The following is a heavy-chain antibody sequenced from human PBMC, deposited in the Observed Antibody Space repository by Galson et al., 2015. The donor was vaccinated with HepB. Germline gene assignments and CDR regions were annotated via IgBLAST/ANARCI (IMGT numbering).Heavy chain of an antibody. CDR3: AREGAVEIDY. CDR2: ISSTAGTR. Sequence: SLRLSCAASGFTFSRYEMNWVRQAPGKGLEWVSYISSTAGTRYYADSVRGRSTISRENAKNSLYLQMNSLRAEDTAVYYCAREGAVEIDYWGQGTLVTVSS. V-gene: IGHV3-48*03. D-gene: IGHD6-19*01. J-gene: IGHJ4*02. CDR1: GFTFSRYE.